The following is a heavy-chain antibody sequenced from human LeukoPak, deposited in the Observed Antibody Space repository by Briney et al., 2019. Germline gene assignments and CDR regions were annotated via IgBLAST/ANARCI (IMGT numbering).Heavy chain of an antibody. CDR2: LYYSGST. J-gene: IGHJ3*02. D-gene: IGHD6-19*01. Sequence: SETLSLTCTVSGGSVSSGSYYWSWIRQPPGKGLEWIGYLYYSGSTNYNPSLKSRVTISVDTSKNQFSLKLSSVTAADTAVYYCARENIEIAVAGTGAFDIWGQGTMVTVSS. V-gene: IGHV4-61*01. CDR1: GGSVSSGSYY. CDR3: ARENIEIAVAGTGAFDI.